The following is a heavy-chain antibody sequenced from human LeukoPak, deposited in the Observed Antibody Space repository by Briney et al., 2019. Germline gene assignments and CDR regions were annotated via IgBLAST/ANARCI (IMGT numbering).Heavy chain of an antibody. V-gene: IGHV1-8*01. Sequence: ASVKVSCRTSGYTFTSHDINWVRQATGQGLEWMGGMNPNSGNTGYAQKFWRRVLMTRNTSISTAFMEVSSLQSEDTALYYCAKDSSTLRYFDWFEYWDQGILVTVSS. CDR3: AKDSSTLRYFDWFEY. J-gene: IGHJ4*02. CDR2: MNPNSGNT. D-gene: IGHD3-9*01. CDR1: GYTFTSHD.